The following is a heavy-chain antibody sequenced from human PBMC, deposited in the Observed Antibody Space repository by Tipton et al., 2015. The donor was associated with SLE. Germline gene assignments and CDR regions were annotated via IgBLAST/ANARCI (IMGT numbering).Heavy chain of an antibody. CDR3: ARMSSGWSVGAFDI. D-gene: IGHD6-13*01. Sequence: TLSLTCTVSGGSISSTSYYWAWIRQPPGKGLEWIGSIYDSDNTYYNPSLKSRVTISVDTSKSQFSLKLTYVTAADTAVYYCARMSSGWSVGAFDIWGQGRMVTVSS. CDR2: IYDSDNT. J-gene: IGHJ3*02. V-gene: IGHV4-39*07. CDR1: GGSISSTSYY.